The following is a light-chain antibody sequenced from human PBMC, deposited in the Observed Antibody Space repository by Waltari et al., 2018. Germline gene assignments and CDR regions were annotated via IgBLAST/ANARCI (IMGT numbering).Light chain of an antibody. CDR1: QDVGTW. J-gene: IGKJ4*01. CDR3: QQAKSFPLT. V-gene: IGKV1-12*01. CDR2: AAS. Sequence: DIQMTQSPSSVSASIGDRVTITCRASQDVGTWFAWYQQKPGKAPQLLIYAASLLQSGVPSRFSGSGSRTDFTLTINSLQPEDLATYFCQQAKSFPLTFGGGTKIEI.